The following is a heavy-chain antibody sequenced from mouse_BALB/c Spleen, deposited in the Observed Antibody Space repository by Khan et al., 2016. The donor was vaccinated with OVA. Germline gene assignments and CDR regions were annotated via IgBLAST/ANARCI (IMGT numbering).Heavy chain of an antibody. CDR1: GFTFSSFV. CDR2: ISSGGTYT. CDR3: TNSNYGGFAY. J-gene: IGHJ3*01. D-gene: IGHD2-5*01. Sequence: EGELVEAGGGLVEPGGALKLSCAASGFTFSSFVMSWVRQTPEKRPEWVATISSGGTYTYYPDSVKGRFTISRDNAKNTLYLQRNSPRFDDTAIYYCTNSNYGGFAYWGQGTLVTVSA. V-gene: IGHV5-9-3*01.